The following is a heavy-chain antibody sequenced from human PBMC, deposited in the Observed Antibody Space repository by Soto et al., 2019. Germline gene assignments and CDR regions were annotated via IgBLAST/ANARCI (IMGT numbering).Heavy chain of an antibody. Sequence: QVQLVESGGGVVQPGRSLRLSCAASGFTFSSYAMHWVRQAPGKGLEWVAVISYDGSNKYYADSVKGRFTISRDNSKNTLYLQMNSLRAEDTAVYYCARAPYDFWSGYAHFDYWGQGTLVTVSS. J-gene: IGHJ4*02. CDR1: GFTFSSYA. V-gene: IGHV3-30-3*01. CDR3: ARAPYDFWSGYAHFDY. CDR2: ISYDGSNK. D-gene: IGHD3-3*01.